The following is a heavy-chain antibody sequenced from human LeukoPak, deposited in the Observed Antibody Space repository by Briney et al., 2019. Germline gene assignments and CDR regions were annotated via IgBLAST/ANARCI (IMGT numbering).Heavy chain of an antibody. CDR3: VTELITFGGVPRFDP. Sequence: GGSLRLSCSASGFTFSSYAMHWVRQAPGKGLEYVSAISSNGGSTYYADSVKGRFTISRDNSKNTLYLQMSSLRAEDTAVYYCVTELITFGGVPRFDPWGQGPLVTVSS. CDR2: ISSNGGST. V-gene: IGHV3-64D*06. CDR1: GFTFSSYA. D-gene: IGHD3-16*01. J-gene: IGHJ5*02.